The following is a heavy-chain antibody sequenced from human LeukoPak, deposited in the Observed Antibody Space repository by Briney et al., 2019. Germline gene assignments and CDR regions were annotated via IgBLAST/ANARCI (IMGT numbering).Heavy chain of an antibody. J-gene: IGHJ4*02. D-gene: IGHD5-12*01. CDR3: ARFGYSGYRD. CDR2: IYHSGST. V-gene: IGHV4-39*07. Sequence: SETLSLTCTVSGGSISSGGYYWSWIRQHPGKGLEWIGEIYHSGSTNYNPSLKSRVTISVDKSKNQFSLKLSSVTAADTAVYYCARFGYSGYRDWGQGTLVTVSS. CDR1: GGSISSGGYY.